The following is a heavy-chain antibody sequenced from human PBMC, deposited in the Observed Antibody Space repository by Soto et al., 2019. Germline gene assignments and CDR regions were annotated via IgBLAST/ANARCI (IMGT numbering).Heavy chain of an antibody. CDR3: EKDRIVPWIQLYDDDYGMDV. D-gene: IGHD5-18*01. CDR2: ISGSGGST. J-gene: IGHJ6*02. Sequence: GGSLRLSCAASGFTFSSYAMNWVRQAPGRGLECVSAISGSGGSTYYADSVKGRFTISRDNSKNTLYLQMNSLRAEDTAVYYCEKDRIVPWIQLYDDDYGMDVWGQGTTVTVSS. V-gene: IGHV3-23*01. CDR1: GFTFSSYA.